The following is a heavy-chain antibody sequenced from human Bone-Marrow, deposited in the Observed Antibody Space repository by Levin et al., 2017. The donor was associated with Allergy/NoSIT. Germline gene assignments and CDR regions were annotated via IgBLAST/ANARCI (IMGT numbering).Heavy chain of an antibody. CDR1: GFTFNTES. V-gene: IGHV3-21*06. CDR2: ISSTKTYI. Sequence: KPGGSLRLSCEASGFTFNTESMNWVRQAPGRGLEWVSSISSTKTYIYYGDSVRGRFTISRDNTKNSLYLQMNSLRAEDTALYYCVRGWETLDYWGQGTLVTVSS. D-gene: IGHD1-26*01. J-gene: IGHJ4*02. CDR3: VRGWETLDY.